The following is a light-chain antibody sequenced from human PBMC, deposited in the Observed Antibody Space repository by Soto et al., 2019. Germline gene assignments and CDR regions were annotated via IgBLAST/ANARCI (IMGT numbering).Light chain of an antibody. Sequence: QSALAQPASVSGSPGQSITISCTGTSSDVGGYNYVSWYQQHPGKAPKLMIYDVSNRPSGVSNRFSGFKSGNTASLTISGLQAEDEADYYCTSYTTVTSVVFGGGTKLTVL. CDR1: SSDVGGYNY. V-gene: IGLV2-14*03. CDR2: DVS. J-gene: IGLJ2*01. CDR3: TSYTTVTSVV.